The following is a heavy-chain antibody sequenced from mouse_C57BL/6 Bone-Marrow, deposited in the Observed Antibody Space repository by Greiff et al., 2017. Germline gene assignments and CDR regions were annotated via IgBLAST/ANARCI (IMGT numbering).Heavy chain of an antibody. Sequence: QVQLKESGAELVKPGASVKMSCKASGYTFTTYPIEWMKQNHGQSLEWIGNFHPYNDDTKYNEKFKGKATLTVEKSSSTVYLELSRLTSDDSAVYYCARGGNYGGDYFDYWGQGTTLTVSS. CDR3: ARGGNYGGDYFDY. D-gene: IGHD2-1*01. CDR1: GYTFTTYP. J-gene: IGHJ2*01. V-gene: IGHV1-47*01. CDR2: FHPYNDDT.